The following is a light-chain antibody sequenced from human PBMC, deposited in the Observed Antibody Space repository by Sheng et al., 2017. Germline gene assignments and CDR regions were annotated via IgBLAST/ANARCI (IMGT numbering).Light chain of an antibody. J-gene: IGKJ5*01. CDR2: DAS. Sequence: DIQLTQSPSFLSASVGDRVTITCRASQGISSYLAWYQQKPGKAPKLLIYDASTLQSGVPSRFSGSGSGTESTLTISSLQPEDFATYYCQQLNSYPLITFGQGTRLEIK. V-gene: IGKV1-9*01. CDR1: QGISSY. CDR3: QQLNSYPLIT.